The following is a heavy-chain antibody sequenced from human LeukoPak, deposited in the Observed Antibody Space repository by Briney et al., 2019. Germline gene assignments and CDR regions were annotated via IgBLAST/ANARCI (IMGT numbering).Heavy chain of an antibody. Sequence: GGSLRLSCTASGFTFSSYWMHWVRQVPGKGLVWVSRINSAGISTNYADSVKGRFTISRDNAKNTLYLQLNSLRAEDTAIYYCARDIAAAVDYWGQGTLVTVSS. CDR1: GFTFSSYW. V-gene: IGHV3-74*01. CDR2: INSAGIST. J-gene: IGHJ4*02. D-gene: IGHD6-13*01. CDR3: ARDIAAAVDY.